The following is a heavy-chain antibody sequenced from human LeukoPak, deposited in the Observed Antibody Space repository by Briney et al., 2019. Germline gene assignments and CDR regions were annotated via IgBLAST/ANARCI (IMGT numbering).Heavy chain of an antibody. CDR1: RFTFSRYW. V-gene: IGHV3-74*01. CDR2: INRDGIST. J-gene: IGHJ4*02. D-gene: IGHD3-22*01. Sequence: GGSVRLFCAASRFTFSRYWMHGVPHPRGKGLVGVSRINRDGISTSYADSVKGRFTISRDNAKNTLYLQMNSLRAEDTAVYYCARDGNYYDSSGPADYWGQGTLVTVSS. CDR3: ARDGNYYDSSGPADY.